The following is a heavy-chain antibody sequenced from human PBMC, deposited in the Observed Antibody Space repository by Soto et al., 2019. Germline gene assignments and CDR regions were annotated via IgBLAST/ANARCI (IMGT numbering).Heavy chain of an antibody. V-gene: IGHV1-3*01. J-gene: IGHJ5*02. D-gene: IGHD2-15*01. CDR1: GYTFTRYT. CDR2: INPDNGNT. Sequence: CKASGYTFTRYTMNWVRQAPGQRLEWMGWINPDNGNTKSSQKFQDRVIITRDTSASTAYMDLSSLRSEDTAVYYCARGIATGQLDPWGQGTLVTVSS. CDR3: ARGIATGQLDP.